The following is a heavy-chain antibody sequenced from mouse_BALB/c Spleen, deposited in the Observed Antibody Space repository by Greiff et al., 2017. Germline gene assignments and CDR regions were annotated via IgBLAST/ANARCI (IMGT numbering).Heavy chain of an antibody. CDR1: GYTFTSYW. V-gene: IGHV1-7*01. Sequence: VQLQQSGAELAKPGASVKMSCKASGYTFTSYWMHWVKQRPGQGLEWIGYINPSTGYTEYNQKFKDKATLTADKSSSTAYMQLSSLTSEDSAVYYCAGPAWFAYWGQGTLVTVSA. CDR2: INPSTGYT. J-gene: IGHJ3*01. CDR3: AGPAWFAY.